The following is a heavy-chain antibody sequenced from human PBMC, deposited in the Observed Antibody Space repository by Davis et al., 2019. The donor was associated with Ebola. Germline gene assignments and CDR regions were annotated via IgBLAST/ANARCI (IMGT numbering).Heavy chain of an antibody. CDR2: IIPIFGIA. J-gene: IGHJ4*02. V-gene: IGHV1-69*04. Sequence: SSVPVSRQASVCTFSSYATSWVRQAPGQGLEWMGRIIPIFGIANYAQKFQGRVTITADKSTSTAYMELSSLRSEDTAVYYCASVNSGPFDYWGQGTLVTVSS. CDR3: ASVNSGPFDY. CDR1: VCTFSSYA. D-gene: IGHD2-8*02.